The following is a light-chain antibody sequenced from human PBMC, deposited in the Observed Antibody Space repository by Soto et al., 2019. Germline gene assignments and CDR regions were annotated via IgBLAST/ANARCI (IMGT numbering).Light chain of an antibody. CDR1: QSISSW. Sequence: DIQMTQSPSTLSASVGDRVTITFRASQSISSWLAWYQQKPGKAPKLLIYKASTLKSGVPSRFSGSGSGTEFTLTISSLQPDDFATYYCQQYKSYWTFGQGTRLEIK. CDR3: QQYKSYWT. J-gene: IGKJ5*01. CDR2: KAS. V-gene: IGKV1-5*03.